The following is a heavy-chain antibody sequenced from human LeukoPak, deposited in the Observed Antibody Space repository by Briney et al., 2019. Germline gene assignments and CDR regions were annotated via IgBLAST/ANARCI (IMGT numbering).Heavy chain of an antibody. CDR3: ARGGSGWYFEVDY. D-gene: IGHD6-19*01. Sequence: PGGSLRLSCAASGFTFSSYAMSWVRQAPGKGQEWVSAISGSGGSTYYADSVKGRFTISRDNSKNTLYLQMNSLRAEDTAVYYCARGGSGWYFEVDYWGQGTLVTVSS. CDR2: ISGSGGST. CDR1: GFTFSSYA. J-gene: IGHJ4*02. V-gene: IGHV3-23*01.